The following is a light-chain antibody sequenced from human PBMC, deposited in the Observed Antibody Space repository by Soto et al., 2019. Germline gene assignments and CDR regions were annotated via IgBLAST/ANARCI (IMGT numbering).Light chain of an antibody. CDR2: LGS. Sequence: IVVTQSPLSLPVTPGETASISCRSNQSLLHVNGYSYLDWYLQKPGQSPQLLIYLGSNRASGVPDRFSGSGSGTEFTLTVSSVEAEDVGVYYCMQALQTPPTFGQGTKV. CDR3: MQALQTPPT. CDR1: QSLLHVNGYSY. V-gene: IGKV2-28*01. J-gene: IGKJ1*01.